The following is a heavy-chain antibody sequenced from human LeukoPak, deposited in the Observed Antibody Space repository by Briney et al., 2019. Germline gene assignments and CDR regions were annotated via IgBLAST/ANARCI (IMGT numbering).Heavy chain of an antibody. D-gene: IGHD3-10*01. J-gene: IGHJ4*02. CDR3: TTDGVWFGESVDY. CDR2: IKSKTDGGTT. V-gene: IGHV3-15*01. CDR1: GFTFSNAW. Sequence: GGSLRLSCAASGFTFSNAWMSWVRQAPGKGLEWVGRIKSKTDGGTTDYAAPAKGRFTISRDDSKNTLYLQMNSLKTEDTAVYYCTTDGVWFGESVDYWGQGTLVTVSS.